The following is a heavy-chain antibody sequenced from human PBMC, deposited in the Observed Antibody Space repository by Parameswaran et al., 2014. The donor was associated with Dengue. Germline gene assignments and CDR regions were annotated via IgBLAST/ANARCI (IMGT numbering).Heavy chain of an antibody. J-gene: IGHJ4*02. CDR1: GFTFVNYA. CDR2: ITGSRGNT. V-gene: IGHV3-23*01. CDR3: AKRYGGTSGPFDY. D-gene: IGHD4-23*01. Sequence: GSLRLSCEASGFTFVNYAMSWVRQAPGKGLEWLAAITGSRGNTYYADSVKGRLTISRDNAKSTLYLQLNSLRAEDTAIYYCAKRYGGTSGPFDYWGQGTLVTVSS.